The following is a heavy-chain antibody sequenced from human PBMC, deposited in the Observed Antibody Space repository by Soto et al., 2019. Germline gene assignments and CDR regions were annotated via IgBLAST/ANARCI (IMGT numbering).Heavy chain of an antibody. D-gene: IGHD6-19*01. CDR2: IYYSGST. Sequence: SESLSLTCTFSGGCISSYFWSWIRQPPGKGLEWIGHIYYSGSTNYNPSLKSRVTISVDTSKNQFSLKLSSVTAADTAVYYCARGGSGWYYNWSDPWGQGTLVTVSS. CDR3: ARGGSGWYYNWSDP. V-gene: IGHV4-59*01. CDR1: GGCISSYF. J-gene: IGHJ5*02.